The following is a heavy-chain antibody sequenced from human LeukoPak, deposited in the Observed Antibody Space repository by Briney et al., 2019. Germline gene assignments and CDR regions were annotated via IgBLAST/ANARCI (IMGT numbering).Heavy chain of an antibody. V-gene: IGHV1-2*02. CDR1: GYTFTSYY. CDR3: ARDPGPGLDFDY. J-gene: IGHJ4*02. D-gene: IGHD1-14*01. Sequence: GASVKVSCKASGYTFTSYYMNWVRQAPGQGLEWMGWINPNSGSTNYAQKFQGRVTMTRDTSISTAYMELSRLRSDDTAVYYCARDPGPGLDFDYWGQGTLVTVSS. CDR2: INPNSGST.